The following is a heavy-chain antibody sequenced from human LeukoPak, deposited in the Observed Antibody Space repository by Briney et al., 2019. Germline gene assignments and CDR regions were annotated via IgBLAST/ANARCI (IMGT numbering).Heavy chain of an antibody. D-gene: IGHD6-19*01. J-gene: IGHJ5*01. Sequence: QPGGSLRLSCEASGFAFSFSAMSWLRQPPGKGLEWVSTINANSGTRSYAASVRGRFTISGDNSKNTVYLQLNTLRAEDTAVYYCAKPISGGLAVTADWFDPWGQGTLVVVSS. CDR3: AKPISGGLAVTADWFDP. V-gene: IGHV3-23*01. CDR1: GFAFSFSA. CDR2: INANSGTR.